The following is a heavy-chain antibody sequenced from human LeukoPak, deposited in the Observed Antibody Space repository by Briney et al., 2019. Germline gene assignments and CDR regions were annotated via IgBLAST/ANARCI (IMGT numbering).Heavy chain of an antibody. CDR3: ARSWLRSGYYFDY. CDR2: INHSGST. V-gene: IGHV4-34*01. CDR1: GGSFSGYY. J-gene: IGHJ4*02. Sequence: SETLSLTCAVYGGSFSGYYWSWIRQPPGKGLEWIGEINHSGSTNYNPSLKSRVTISVDTSKNQFSLKLSSVTAADTAVYYCARSWLRSGYYFDYWGQGTLVTVSS. D-gene: IGHD5-12*01.